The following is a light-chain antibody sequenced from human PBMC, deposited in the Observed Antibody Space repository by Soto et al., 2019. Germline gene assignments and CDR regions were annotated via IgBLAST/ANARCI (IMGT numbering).Light chain of an antibody. V-gene: IGLV2-11*01. CDR1: SSDVRGYNY. J-gene: IGLJ2*01. Sequence: QSVLTQPRSVSGSPGQSVTISCTGTSSDVRGYNYVSWYQQHPGKAPKLMIYDVSKRPSGVPDRFSGSKSGNTASLTISGLQAEDEADYYCCSYAGSYILVFGGGTKLTVL. CDR3: CSYAGSYILV. CDR2: DVS.